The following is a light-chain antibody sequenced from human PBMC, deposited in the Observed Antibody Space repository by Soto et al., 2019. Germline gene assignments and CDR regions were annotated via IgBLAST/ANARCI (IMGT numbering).Light chain of an antibody. V-gene: IGKV3-15*01. CDR1: QSVRSE. J-gene: IGKJ4*01. CDR2: GAS. CDR3: QQYERWPPLT. Sequence: EIVMTQSPASLSVSPGERVTLSCRASQSVRSELAWYQQKSGQPPRLLIYGASTRATGIPARFSGSGSGTEFTLTINALQSEDFAVYSCQQYERWPPLTFGGGTKVEIK.